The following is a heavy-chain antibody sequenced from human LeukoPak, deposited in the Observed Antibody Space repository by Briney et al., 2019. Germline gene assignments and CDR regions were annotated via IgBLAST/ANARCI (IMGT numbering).Heavy chain of an antibody. Sequence: SETLSLTCAVYGGSFSGYYWSWIRQPPGKGLEWIREINHSGSTNYNPSLKGRVTISVDTSKNQFSLKLSSVTAADTAVYYCARSTPLSVDYWGQGTLVTVSS. J-gene: IGHJ4*02. CDR1: GGSFSGYY. CDR2: INHSGST. D-gene: IGHD5/OR15-5a*01. CDR3: ARSTPLSVDY. V-gene: IGHV4-34*01.